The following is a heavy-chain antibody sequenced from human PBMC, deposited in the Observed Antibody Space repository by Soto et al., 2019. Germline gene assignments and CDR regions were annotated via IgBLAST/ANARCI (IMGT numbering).Heavy chain of an antibody. V-gene: IGHV3-30*18. CDR1: RFTISGHA. D-gene: IGHD3-10*01. Sequence: GGSLRLSCAASRFTISGHAMHWVRQAPGKGLEWLAVISYDGSDKFYGDSVKGRFTISRDNSKSTLYLQMTSLRAEDTALYYCAKDLPGELLPTCFDSWGPGTLVTVSS. CDR2: ISYDGSDK. J-gene: IGHJ5*01. CDR3: AKDLPGELLPTCFDS.